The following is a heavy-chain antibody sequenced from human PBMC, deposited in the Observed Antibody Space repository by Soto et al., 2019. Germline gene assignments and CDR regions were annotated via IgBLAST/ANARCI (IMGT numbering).Heavy chain of an antibody. D-gene: IGHD3-10*01. CDR2: INAAIGNT. CDR3: ARRNVYGSGSYSFDY. V-gene: IGHV1-3*01. J-gene: IGHJ4*02. CDR1: GYTFTNYA. Sequence: QVQLVQSGAEVKKPGASVKVSCKASGYTFTNYAMHWVRQAPGQRLEWMGWINAAIGNTKYSQKFQGSVTITRDTSANTAYMELSGLRSEDTAVYYCARRNVYGSGSYSFDYWGQGTLVTVSS.